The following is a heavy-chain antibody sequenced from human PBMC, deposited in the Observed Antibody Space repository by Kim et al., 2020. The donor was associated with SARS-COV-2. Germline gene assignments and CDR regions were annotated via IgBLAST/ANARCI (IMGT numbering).Heavy chain of an antibody. V-gene: IGHV3-30*07. D-gene: IGHD3-10*01. Sequence: SVKGRFTISRDNSKNTLYLKMNSLRAEDTAVYYCARDRIHGSGGNPLDYWGQGTLVTVSS. J-gene: IGHJ4*02. CDR3: ARDRIHGSGGNPLDY.